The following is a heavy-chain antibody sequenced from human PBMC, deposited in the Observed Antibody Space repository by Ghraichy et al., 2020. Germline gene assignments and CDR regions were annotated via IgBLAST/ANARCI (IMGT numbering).Heavy chain of an antibody. Sequence: SETLSLTCTVSGGSISSSSYYWGWIRQPPRKGLEWIGSIYYSGSTYYNPSLKSRVTISVDTSKNQFSLKLSSVTAADTAVYYCARDWGAVAGTSDYWGQGTLVTVSS. CDR1: GGSISSSSYY. CDR3: ARDWGAVAGTSDY. J-gene: IGHJ4*02. V-gene: IGHV4-39*07. CDR2: IYYSGST. D-gene: IGHD6-19*01.